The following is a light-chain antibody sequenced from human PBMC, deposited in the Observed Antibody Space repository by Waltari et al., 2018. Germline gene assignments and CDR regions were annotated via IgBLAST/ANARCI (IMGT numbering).Light chain of an antibody. V-gene: IGKV3-15*01. CDR1: ESIARN. J-gene: IGKJ1*01. CDR3: QQYNNWPRT. CDR2: DAS. Sequence: EIDMTQSPATLSLSPGERATLSCRASESIARNLAWYQQKAGQPPRLLIYDASTRAMGVPVRFTGSGSGTEFTLTISSLQSEDFAVYHCQQYNNWPRTFGQGTRVEVK.